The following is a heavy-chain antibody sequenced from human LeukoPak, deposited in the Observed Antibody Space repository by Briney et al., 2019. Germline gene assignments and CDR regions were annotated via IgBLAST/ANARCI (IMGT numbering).Heavy chain of an antibody. D-gene: IGHD3-22*01. CDR1: GGSFSGYY. CDR3: ARGQRITMIVVVITTFFDY. CDR2: INHSGST. Sequence: SETLSLTCAVYGGSFSGYYWSWMRQPPGKGLEWIGEINHSGSTNYNPSLKSRVTISVDTSKNQFSLKLSSVTAADTAVYYCARGQRITMIVVVITTFFDYWGQGTLVTVSS. V-gene: IGHV4-34*01. J-gene: IGHJ4*02.